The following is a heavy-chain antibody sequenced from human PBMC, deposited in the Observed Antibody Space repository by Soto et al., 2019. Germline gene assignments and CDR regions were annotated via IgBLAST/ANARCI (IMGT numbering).Heavy chain of an antibody. V-gene: IGHV3-33*01. J-gene: IGHJ5*02. D-gene: IGHD3-10*01. CDR2: IWYDGSNK. Sequence: QVQLVESGGGVVQPGRSLRLSCAASGFTFSSYGMHWVRQAPGKGLEWVAVIWYDGSNKNYADSVKGRFTISRDNSKNTLYLQMNSLRAEDTAVYYCAREARRWILWFGELDPWGQGTLVTVSS. CDR3: AREARRWILWFGELDP. CDR1: GFTFSSYG.